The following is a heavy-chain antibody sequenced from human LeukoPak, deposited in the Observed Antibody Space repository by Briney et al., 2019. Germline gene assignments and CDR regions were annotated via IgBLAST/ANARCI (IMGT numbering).Heavy chain of an antibody. CDR1: GFTFSRYE. D-gene: IGHD2-15*01. CDR2: INSGTTI. V-gene: IGHV3-48*03. Sequence: GGSLRLSCAASGFTFSRYEINWVRQSPRKGLEWVSYINSGTTIYYADSVKGRFTISRDNAKNSVYLQMHSLRVEDTAVYYCARQVVAASFDYWGQGTLVTVSS. CDR3: ARQVVAASFDY. J-gene: IGHJ4*02.